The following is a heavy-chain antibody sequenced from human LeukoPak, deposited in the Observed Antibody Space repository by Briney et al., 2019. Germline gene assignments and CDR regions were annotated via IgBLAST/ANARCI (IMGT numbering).Heavy chain of an antibody. J-gene: IGHJ6*03. CDR2: ISSSSSYI. CDR1: GFTFSSYS. Sequence: GGSLRLSCAASGFTFSSYSMNWVRQAPGKGLEWVSSISSSSSYIYYADSVKGRFTISRDNAKNSLYLQMNSLRAEDTAVYYCASQESLYYYMDVWGKGTTVTISS. V-gene: IGHV3-21*01. CDR3: ASQESLYYYMDV. D-gene: IGHD3-10*01.